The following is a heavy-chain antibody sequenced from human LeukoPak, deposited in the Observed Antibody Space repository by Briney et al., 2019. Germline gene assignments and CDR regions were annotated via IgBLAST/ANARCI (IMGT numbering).Heavy chain of an antibody. CDR3: AKSLVRGVIITTYYDY. Sequence: GGSLRLSCAASGFTFSSYAMSWVRQAPGKGLEWVSAISGSGGSTYYANSVKGRFTISRDNSKNTLYLQMNSLRAEDTAVYYCAKSLVRGVIITTYYDYWGQGTLVTVSS. CDR1: GFTFSSYA. J-gene: IGHJ4*02. D-gene: IGHD3-10*01. CDR2: ISGSGGST. V-gene: IGHV3-23*01.